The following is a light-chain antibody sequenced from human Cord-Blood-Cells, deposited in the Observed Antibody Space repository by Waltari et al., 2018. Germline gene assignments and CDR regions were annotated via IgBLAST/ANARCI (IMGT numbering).Light chain of an antibody. J-gene: IGKJ1*01. CDR1: QSISIY. CDR3: QQSDSTPPT. V-gene: IGKV1-39*01. Sequence: DIQMTQSPSSLSASLVDTVTITCRASQSISIYLNWYQQKPGKAPKLLIYAASSLQSGVPSRFSGSGSGTDFTLTISSLQPEDFATYYCQQSDSTPPTFGQGTKVEIK. CDR2: AAS.